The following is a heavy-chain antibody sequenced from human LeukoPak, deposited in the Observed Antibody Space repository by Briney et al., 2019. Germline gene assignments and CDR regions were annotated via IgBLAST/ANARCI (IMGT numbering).Heavy chain of an antibody. V-gene: IGHV4-34*01. D-gene: IGHD4-11*01. CDR2: INHSGNT. CDR1: GGSFSGYH. J-gene: IGHJ5*02. Sequence: TSSETLSLTCGVYGGSFSGYHWSWIRQPPGKGLELIGEINHSGNTNCNPSRKSRVTISVDTSKNQFSLKLSSVTAADTAVYYCARATTVTYNWFYPWGQGTLFTVSS. CDR3: ARATTVTYNWFYP.